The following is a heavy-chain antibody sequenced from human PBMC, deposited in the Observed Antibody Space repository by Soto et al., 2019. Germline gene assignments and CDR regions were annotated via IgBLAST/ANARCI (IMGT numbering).Heavy chain of an antibody. CDR1: GYTFTSYY. V-gene: IGHV1-46*03. D-gene: IGHD6-13*01. CDR3: ARDPKSSWYLAYFDY. CDR2: INPSGGST. Sequence: ASVKVSCKASGYTFTSYYMHWVRQAPGQGLEWMGIINPSGGSTSYAQKFQGRVTMTRDTSTSTVYMELSSLRSEDTAVYYCARDPKSSWYLAYFDYWGQGTLVTVSS. J-gene: IGHJ4*02.